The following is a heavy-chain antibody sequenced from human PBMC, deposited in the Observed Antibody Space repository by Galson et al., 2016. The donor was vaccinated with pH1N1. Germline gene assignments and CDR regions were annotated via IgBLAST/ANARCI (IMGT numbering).Heavy chain of an antibody. CDR3: ARGPGLWFGELSDPKWDY. CDR2: ISSSSSYV. Sequence: SLRLSCAASGFTFSSYSMNWVRQAPGKGLEWVSSISSSSSYVDYADSVKGRFTISRDNAKNSLYLQMNSLRAEDTAVYYCARGPGLWFGELSDPKWDYWGQGTLVTVSS. V-gene: IGHV3-21*01. D-gene: IGHD3-10*01. CDR1: GFTFSSYS. J-gene: IGHJ4*02.